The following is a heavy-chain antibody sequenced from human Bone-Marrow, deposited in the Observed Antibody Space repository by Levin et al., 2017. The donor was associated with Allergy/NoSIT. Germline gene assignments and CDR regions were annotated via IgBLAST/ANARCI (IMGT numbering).Heavy chain of an antibody. Sequence: GESLKISCVASEFSVSDHYMSWVRQAPGKGLEWVSVIYSGGNTYYAASVRGRFTISRDSSKNTLYLQMNSLRVEDAAVYYCATMSWPSYYYALAVWGQGTTVTVSS. V-gene: IGHV3-53*01. J-gene: IGHJ6*02. D-gene: IGHD5/OR15-5a*01. CDR1: EFSVSDHY. CDR3: ATMSWPSYYYALAV. CDR2: IYSGGNT.